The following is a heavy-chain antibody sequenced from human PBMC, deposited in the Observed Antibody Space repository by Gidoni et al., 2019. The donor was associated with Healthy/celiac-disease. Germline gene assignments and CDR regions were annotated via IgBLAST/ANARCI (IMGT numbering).Heavy chain of an antibody. J-gene: IGHJ6*02. Sequence: EVQLVESGGGLVKPGGSLRLSCAASGFTFSSYSMNWVRQAPGKGLEWVSSISSSSSYIYYADSVKGRFTISRDNAKNSLYLQMNSLRAEDTAVYYCARGVDQLLWDVYYYYGMDVWGQGTTVTVSS. V-gene: IGHV3-21*01. CDR2: ISSSSSYI. CDR3: ARGVDQLLWDVYYYYGMDV. CDR1: GFTFSSYS. D-gene: IGHD2-2*01.